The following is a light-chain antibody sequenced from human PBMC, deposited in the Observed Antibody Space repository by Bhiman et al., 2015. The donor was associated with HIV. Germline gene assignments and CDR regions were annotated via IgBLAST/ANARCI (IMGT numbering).Light chain of an antibody. CDR1: SRDVGGYNY. V-gene: IGLV2-14*03. CDR2: DVS. Sequence: QSALTQTASVSGSPGQSITISCTGTSRDVGGYNYVSWYQQHPGKAPKLMIFDVSNRPSGVSNRFSGSKSGNTASLTISGLQAEDEADYYCSSLTSSITYVFGTGTNVTVL. J-gene: IGLJ1*01. CDR3: SSLTSSITYV.